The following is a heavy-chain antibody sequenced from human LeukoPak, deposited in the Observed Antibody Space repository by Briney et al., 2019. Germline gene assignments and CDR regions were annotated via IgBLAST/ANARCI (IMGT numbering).Heavy chain of an antibody. D-gene: IGHD3-16*02. CDR3: GTTTLSATWNY. V-gene: IGHV3-53*01. CDR2: TDRGDNT. J-gene: IGHJ4*02. CDR1: GFTVSNIY. Sequence: GGSLRLSCAASGFTVSNIYMSWVRQAPGMGLEWVSVTDRGDNTKYADPVKGRFTVSRDYSEITLYLHMNSLRVEDTAVYYCGTTTLSATWNYWGQGTLVTVSS.